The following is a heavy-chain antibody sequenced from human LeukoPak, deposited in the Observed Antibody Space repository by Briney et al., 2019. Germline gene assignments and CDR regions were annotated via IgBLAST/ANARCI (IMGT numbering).Heavy chain of an antibody. D-gene: IGHD4-23*01. CDR2: IYWDDDK. CDR1: GFSLSTSEMG. J-gene: IGHJ5*02. Sequence: SGPTLVNPTQTLTLTCTFSGFSLSTSEMGVSWMRQPPGKALEWLALIYWDDDKRYSPSLKSRLTITKDTSKNQVVLTMTNIDPVDTATYYCAHAPADYYGGNSRHWFDPWGQGTLVTVSS. V-gene: IGHV2-5*02. CDR3: AHAPADYYGGNSRHWFDP.